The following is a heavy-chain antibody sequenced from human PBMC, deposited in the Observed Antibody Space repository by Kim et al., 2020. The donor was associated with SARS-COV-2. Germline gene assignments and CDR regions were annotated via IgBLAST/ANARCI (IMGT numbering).Heavy chain of an antibody. V-gene: IGHV4-61*01. D-gene: IGHD5-18*01. CDR1: GGTVSSGSYY. Sequence: SETLSLTCTVSGGTVSSGSYYWSWIRQPPGKGLEWIGYIYYSGSTNYNPSLKSRVTISVDTSKNQFALKLSSVTAEDTAVYYGARLNGRGYSYGLYGMDVWGQGTTVTVSS. J-gene: IGHJ6*02. CDR2: IYYSGST. CDR3: ARLNGRGYSYGLYGMDV.